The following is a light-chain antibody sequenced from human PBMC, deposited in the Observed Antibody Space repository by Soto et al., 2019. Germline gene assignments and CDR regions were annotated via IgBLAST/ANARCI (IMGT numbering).Light chain of an antibody. CDR1: QSVSSH. V-gene: IGKV3-11*01. Sequence: DIVLTQSPATLSLSLGERATLSCRASQSVSSHLAWYQQKPGQAPRLLIYDASNRATGIPARFSGSGSGTDFTLTISSLEPEDFAVYYCQQRSNWSITFGQGTRLEIK. CDR2: DAS. J-gene: IGKJ5*01. CDR3: QQRSNWSIT.